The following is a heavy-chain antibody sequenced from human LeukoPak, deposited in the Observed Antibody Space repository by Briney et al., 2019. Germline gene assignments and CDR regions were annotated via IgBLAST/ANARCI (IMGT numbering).Heavy chain of an antibody. CDR2: ISNSDSDSTI. Sequence: PGGSLGLSCAASGFTFSSYEMNWVRQAPGKGLEWVSYISNSDSDSTIYYADSVKGRFTISRDNAKNSLYLQMNSLRAEDTAVYYCATFRDYWGQGTLVTVSS. V-gene: IGHV3-48*03. CDR3: ATFRDY. D-gene: IGHD2/OR15-2a*01. J-gene: IGHJ4*02. CDR1: GFTFSSYE.